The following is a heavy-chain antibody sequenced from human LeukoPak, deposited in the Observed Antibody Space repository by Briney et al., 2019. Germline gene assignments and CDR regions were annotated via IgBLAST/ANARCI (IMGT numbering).Heavy chain of an antibody. CDR1: GFTFSTYV. V-gene: IGHV3-30*18. J-gene: IGHJ4*02. CDR2: ISYAVSNK. D-gene: IGHD5-18*01. Sequence: PGRSLRLSCAASGFTFSTYVMHWVRQAPGKGLEWVAVISYAVSNKYYADSVKGRFTISRDNSKNTLYLQMDSLRAEDTAVYYCAKANTAMSYFDYWGQGTLVTVSS. CDR3: AKANTAMSYFDY.